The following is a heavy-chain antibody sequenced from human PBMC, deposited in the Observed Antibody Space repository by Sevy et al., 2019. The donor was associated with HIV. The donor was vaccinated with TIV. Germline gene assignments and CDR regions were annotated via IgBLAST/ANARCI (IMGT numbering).Heavy chain of an antibody. Sequence: GGSLRLSCAASGFTFSSFSMHWVRQAPGKGLEWVATISYDWSNEHYADSVKGRFTISRDNSKNALYLQMNSLRAEDTAVYYCALERLSSNVAEYFQNWGQGTLVTVSS. CDR1: GFTFSSFS. CDR3: ALERLSSNVAEYFQN. CDR2: ISYDWSNE. D-gene: IGHD1-1*01. J-gene: IGHJ1*01. V-gene: IGHV3-30-3*01.